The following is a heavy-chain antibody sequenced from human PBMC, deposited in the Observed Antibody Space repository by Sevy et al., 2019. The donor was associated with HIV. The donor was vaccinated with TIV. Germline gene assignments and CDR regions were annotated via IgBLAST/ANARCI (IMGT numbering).Heavy chain of an antibody. CDR2: MNPNSGNT. Sequence: ASVKVSCKASGYTFTSYDINWVRQATGQGLEGMGWMNPNSGNTGYAQKLQGRGTMTRNTSISTAYMELSRLRSEDTAVYYCARGSHYCSGGSCYGPGGYWGQGTLVTVSS. CDR1: GYTFTSYD. D-gene: IGHD2-15*01. J-gene: IGHJ4*02. CDR3: ARGSHYCSGGSCYGPGGY. V-gene: IGHV1-8*01.